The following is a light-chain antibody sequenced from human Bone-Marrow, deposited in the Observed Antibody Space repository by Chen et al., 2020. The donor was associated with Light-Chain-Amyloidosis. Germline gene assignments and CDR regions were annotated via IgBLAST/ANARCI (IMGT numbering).Light chain of an antibody. CDR3: SSYTITNTLV. CDR1: SSDVGGDNH. CDR2: EVT. Sequence: QSALTQPASVSGSPGQSITISCTGTSSDVGGDNHVSWYQQHPDKAPKLMIYEVTNRPSWVPDRFSGAKSDDTASVTISGLQTEDDADYFCSSYTITNTLVFGSGTRVTVL. J-gene: IGLJ1*01. V-gene: IGLV2-14*01.